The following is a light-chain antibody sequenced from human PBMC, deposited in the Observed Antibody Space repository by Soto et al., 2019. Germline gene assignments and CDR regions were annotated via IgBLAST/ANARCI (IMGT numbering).Light chain of an antibody. CDR2: DVS. CDR1: SSDVGGYNY. J-gene: IGLJ1*01. CDR3: CSYAGSYTRYV. V-gene: IGLV2-11*01. Sequence: QAVVTQPRSVSGSPGQSVTISCTGTSSDVGGYNYVSWYHQHPGKAPKLMIYDVSKRPSGVPDRFSGSKSGNTASLTISGLQAEDEADYYCCSYAGSYTRYVFGTGTKLTVL.